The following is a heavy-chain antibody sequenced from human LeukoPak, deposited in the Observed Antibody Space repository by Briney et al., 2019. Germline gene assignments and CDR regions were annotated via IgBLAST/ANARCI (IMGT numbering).Heavy chain of an antibody. CDR3: ARDTPYCSSTSCYGGYDY. D-gene: IGHD2-2*01. CDR1: GGSISSGGYY. J-gene: IGHJ4*02. Sequence: PSETLSLTCTVSGGSISSGGYYWSWIRQHPGKGLEWIGYMYYSGSTYHNPSLKSRVTISVDTSKNQFSLKLSSVTAADTAVYYCARDTPYCSSTSCYGGYDYWGQGTLVTVSS. V-gene: IGHV4-31*03. CDR2: MYYSGST.